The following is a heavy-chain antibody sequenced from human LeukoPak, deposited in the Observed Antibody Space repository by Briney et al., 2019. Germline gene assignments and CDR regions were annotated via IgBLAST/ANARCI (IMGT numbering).Heavy chain of an antibody. Sequence: GGSLRLSCAASGFTFSVYSMSWIRQAPGKGLEWVSLIYSGGSTYYADSVRGRFTISRDNSKNTLCLQMNSLRAEDTAVYYCATTRYDAFDIWGQGTMVTVSS. D-gene: IGHD4-17*01. CDR1: GFTFSVYS. CDR3: ATTRYDAFDI. CDR2: IYSGGST. V-gene: IGHV3-53*01. J-gene: IGHJ3*02.